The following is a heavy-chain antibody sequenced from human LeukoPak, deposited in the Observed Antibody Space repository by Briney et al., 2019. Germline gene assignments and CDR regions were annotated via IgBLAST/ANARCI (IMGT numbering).Heavy chain of an antibody. CDR2: IYYSGST. CDR3: ARGFSSSWYGYFQH. CDR1: GGSISSGDYY. D-gene: IGHD6-13*01. Sequence: SETLSLTCTVSGGSISSGDYYWSWIRQPPGKGLEWIGYIYYSGSTYYNPSLKSRVTISVDTSKNQFSLKQSSVTAADTAVYYCARGFSSSWYGYFQHWGQGTLVTVSS. V-gene: IGHV4-30-4*01. J-gene: IGHJ1*01.